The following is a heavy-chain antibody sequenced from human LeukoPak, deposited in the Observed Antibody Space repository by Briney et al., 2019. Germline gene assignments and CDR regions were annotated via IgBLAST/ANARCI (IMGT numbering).Heavy chain of an antibody. Sequence: GGSLRLSCAASGFTFSSYSMNWVRQAPGKGLEWVSSISSSSSSYIYYADSVKGRFTISRDNAKNSLYLQMNSLRAEDTAVYYCARDYWGTPSGFDYWGQGTLVTVSS. V-gene: IGHV3-21*01. CDR1: GFTFSSYS. D-gene: IGHD3-16*01. CDR2: ISSSSSSYI. CDR3: ARDYWGTPSGFDY. J-gene: IGHJ4*02.